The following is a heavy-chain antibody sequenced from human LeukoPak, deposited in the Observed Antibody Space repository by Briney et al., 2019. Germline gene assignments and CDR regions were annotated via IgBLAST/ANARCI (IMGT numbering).Heavy chain of an antibody. Sequence: ASETLSLTCAVYGGSFSGYYWSWIRQPPGKGLEWIGEINHSGSTNHNPSLKSRVTISVDTSKNQFSLKLSSVTAADTAVYYCARGGIAVAAAVDYWGQGTLVTVSS. CDR2: INHSGST. J-gene: IGHJ4*02. CDR1: GGSFSGYY. CDR3: ARGGIAVAAAVDY. D-gene: IGHD6-19*01. V-gene: IGHV4-34*01.